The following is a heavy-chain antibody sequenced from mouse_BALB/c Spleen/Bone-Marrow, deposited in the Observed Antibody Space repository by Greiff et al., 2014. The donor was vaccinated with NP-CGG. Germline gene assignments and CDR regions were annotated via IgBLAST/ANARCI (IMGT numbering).Heavy chain of an antibody. Sequence: VQLKESGGGLVKPGGSLKLSCAASGFTFSDYYMYWVRQTPEKRLEWVATISDGGSYTYYPDSVKGRFTISRDNAKNNLYLQMSSLKSKDTAMYYCARDLITTATSFAYWGQGTLVTVSA. CDR3: ARDLITTATSFAY. V-gene: IGHV5-4*02. D-gene: IGHD1-2*01. CDR2: ISDGGSYT. CDR1: GFTFSDYY. J-gene: IGHJ3*01.